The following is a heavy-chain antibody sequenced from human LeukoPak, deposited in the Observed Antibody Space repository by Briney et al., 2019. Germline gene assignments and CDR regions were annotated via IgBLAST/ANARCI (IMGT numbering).Heavy chain of an antibody. J-gene: IGHJ4*02. CDR1: GFPFTDYA. V-gene: IGHV3-23*01. CDR2: ISAGGTTT. Sequence: PGGSLSLSCAASGFPFTDYAMSWVRQAPGKGLEWVSTISAGGTTTYYADSVKGRFTISRDNSKNTLYLQMNGLRAEDTAVYYCAKQLGYCSDGSCYFPYWGQGTLVTVSS. CDR3: AKQLGYCSDGSCYFPY. D-gene: IGHD2-15*01.